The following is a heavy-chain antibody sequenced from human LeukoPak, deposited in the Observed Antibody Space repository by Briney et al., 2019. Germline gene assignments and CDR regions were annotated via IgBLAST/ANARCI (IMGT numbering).Heavy chain of an antibody. V-gene: IGHV3-21*01. J-gene: IGHJ4*02. D-gene: IGHD3-3*01. CDR2: ISSSSSYI. Sequence: GGSLRLSCAASGFTFSSYSMNWVRQAPGKGLEWVSSISSSSSYIYYADSVKGRFTISRDNAKNSLYLQMNSLRAEDTAVYYCNTGGYDFWSGFYSPNHYFDYWGQGTLVTVSS. CDR1: GFTFSSYS. CDR3: NTGGYDFWSGFYSPNHYFDY.